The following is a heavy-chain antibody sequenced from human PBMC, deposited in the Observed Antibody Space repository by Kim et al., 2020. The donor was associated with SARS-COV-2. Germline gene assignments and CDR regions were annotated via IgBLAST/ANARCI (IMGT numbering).Heavy chain of an antibody. J-gene: IGHJ6*02. D-gene: IGHD5-18*01. CDR2: INPSGGST. Sequence: ASVKVSCKASGYTFTSYYMHWVRQAPGQGLEWMGIINPSGGSTSYAQKFQGRVTMTRDTSTSTVYMELSSLRSEDTAVYYCARDLSGYSYVRYYYYGMDVWGQGTTVTVSS. V-gene: IGHV1-46*01. CDR3: ARDLSGYSYVRYYYYGMDV. CDR1: GYTFTSYY.